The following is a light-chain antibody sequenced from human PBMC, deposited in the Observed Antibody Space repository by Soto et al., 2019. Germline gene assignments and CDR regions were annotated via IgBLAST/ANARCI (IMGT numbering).Light chain of an antibody. CDR2: AAS. V-gene: IGKV3-20*01. J-gene: IGKJ1*01. Sequence: EIVLTQSPDTLSLFPGERATLSCRASQSVSNTYLAWYQQKPGQAPRPLISAASTRATGTPDRFSGSGSGTDFNLPISRLEPEDFAIYYCPQYGSSRWTFGQGTKVDI. CDR3: PQYGSSRWT. CDR1: QSVSNTY.